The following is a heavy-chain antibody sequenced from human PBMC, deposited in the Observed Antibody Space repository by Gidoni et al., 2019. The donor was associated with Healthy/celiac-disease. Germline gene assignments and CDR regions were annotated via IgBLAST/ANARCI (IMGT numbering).Heavy chain of an antibody. CDR1: GGSFSVSY. Sequence: QVQLQQWRAGLLKPSETLSLTCPVYGGSFSVSYWSWIRQPPGKGLEWIGEINHSGSTNYNPSLKSRVTISVDTSKNQFSLKLSSVTAADTAVYYCARGPRGSGKAHYYYYGMDVWGQGTTVTVSS. J-gene: IGHJ6*02. CDR3: ARGPRGSGKAHYYYYGMDV. CDR2: INHSGST. D-gene: IGHD3-16*01. V-gene: IGHV4-34*01.